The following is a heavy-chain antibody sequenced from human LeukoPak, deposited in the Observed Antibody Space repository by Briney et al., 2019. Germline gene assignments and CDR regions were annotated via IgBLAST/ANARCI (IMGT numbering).Heavy chain of an antibody. D-gene: IGHD1-26*01. CDR2: INNSGDST. CDR1: GFTFTTYS. Sequence: GGSLRLSCAASGFTFTTYSMSWVRQAPGKGLERVSAINNSGDSTYYADSVKGRFTISRDNAKNSLYLQMNSLRAEDTAVYYCARAQGEYYYYYMDVWGKGTTVTISS. CDR3: ARAQGEYYYYYMDV. V-gene: IGHV3-23*01. J-gene: IGHJ6*03.